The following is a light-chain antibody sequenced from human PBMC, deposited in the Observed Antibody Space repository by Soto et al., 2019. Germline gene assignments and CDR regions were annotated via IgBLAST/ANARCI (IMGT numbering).Light chain of an antibody. Sequence: QSALTQPASVSGSPGQSITISCTGTSSDVGGYNYVSWYQQHPGKAPKLMIYEVNNRPSGVSNRFSGSKSGNTDSLTISGLQAEDEADYYCTSYTSSNTPVFGGGTTLTVL. J-gene: IGLJ3*02. V-gene: IGLV2-14*01. CDR2: EVN. CDR3: TSYTSSNTPV. CDR1: SSDVGGYNY.